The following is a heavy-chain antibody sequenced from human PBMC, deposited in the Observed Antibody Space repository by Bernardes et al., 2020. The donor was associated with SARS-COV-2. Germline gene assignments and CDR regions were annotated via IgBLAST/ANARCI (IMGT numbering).Heavy chain of an antibody. Sequence: ASVKVSCKASGYTFTSYGISWVRQAPGQGLEWMGWISAYNGNTNYAQKLQGRVTMTTDTSTSTAYMELRSLRSDDTAVYYCASCRGYSGYDSKREYYYYGMDVWGQGTTVTVSS. CDR2: ISAYNGNT. CDR1: GYTFTSYG. J-gene: IGHJ6*02. CDR3: ASCRGYSGYDSKREYYYYGMDV. D-gene: IGHD5-12*01. V-gene: IGHV1-18*01.